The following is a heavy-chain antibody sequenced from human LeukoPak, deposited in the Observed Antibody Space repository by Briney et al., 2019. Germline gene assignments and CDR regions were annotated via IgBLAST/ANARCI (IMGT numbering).Heavy chain of an antibody. CDR2: IRGSGGST. CDR3: AKSSSWTYHYLDY. D-gene: IGHD6-13*01. CDR1: GFSFSSYS. V-gene: IGHV3-23*01. J-gene: IGHJ4*02. Sequence: PGGSLRLSCAASGFSFSSYSMNWVRQAPGKGLEWVSAIRGSGGSTYYADSVKGRFTISRDNSMNTLSLQMNSLRAEDTALYYCAKSSSWTYHYLDYWGQGALVTVSS.